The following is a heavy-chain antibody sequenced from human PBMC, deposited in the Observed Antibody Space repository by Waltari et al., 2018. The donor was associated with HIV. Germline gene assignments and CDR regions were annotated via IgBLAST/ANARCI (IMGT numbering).Heavy chain of an antibody. CDR3: ARLASTGYYNGGYFDL. V-gene: IGHV4-4*02. D-gene: IGHD3-22*01. Sequence: QVQLQESGPGLVKPSGTLSLTCGVSGASIISPSWCSWVRQPPGKGLEWIGEIYEGGSTNSNASLRSRVTISLDKSRNQFSLDVTSVTPADTAVYYCARLASTGYYNGGYFDLWGRGTLVTVSS. CDR1: GASIISPSW. CDR2: IYEGGST. J-gene: IGHJ2*01.